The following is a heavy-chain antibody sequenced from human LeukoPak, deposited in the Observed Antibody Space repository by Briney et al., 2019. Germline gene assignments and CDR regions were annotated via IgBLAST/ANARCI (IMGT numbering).Heavy chain of an antibody. Sequence: PGGSLRLSCAASGFTFSSYAMHWVRQAPGKGLEWVAVISYDGSNKYYADSVKGRFTISRDNSKNTLYLQMNSLRAEDTAVYYCARGSNLIAAAGSYDCWGQGTLVTVSS. V-gene: IGHV3-30-3*01. D-gene: IGHD6-13*01. CDR1: GFTFSSYA. CDR2: ISYDGSNK. J-gene: IGHJ4*02. CDR3: ARGSNLIAAAGSYDC.